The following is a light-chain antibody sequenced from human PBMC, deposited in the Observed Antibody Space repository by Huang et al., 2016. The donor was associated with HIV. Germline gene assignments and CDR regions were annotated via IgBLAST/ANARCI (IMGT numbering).Light chain of an antibody. CDR1: QDINNY. Sequence: DIQMTQSPPSLSASVGDRVTITCQASQDINNYLSWYQQKPGKAPKLLIYDASKLEPGVPSRFSGSGSGTDFTFTISSLQSEYIATYYCQQYDNCPTFGPGTTVHIK. V-gene: IGKV1-33*01. J-gene: IGKJ3*01. CDR3: QQYDNCPT. CDR2: DAS.